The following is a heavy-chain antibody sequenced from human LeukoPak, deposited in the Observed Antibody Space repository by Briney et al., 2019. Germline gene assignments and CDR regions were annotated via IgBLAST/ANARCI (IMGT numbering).Heavy chain of an antibody. V-gene: IGHV4-61*02. CDR1: GGSISSGSYY. D-gene: IGHD3-10*01. CDR2: IYTSGST. CDR3: ARAEYYGSDPYYYYYYYMDV. J-gene: IGHJ6*03. Sequence: SETLSLTCTVSGGSISSGSYYWSWIRQPAGKGLEWIGRIYTSGSTNYNPSLKSRVTISVETSKNQFSLKLSSVTAADTAVYYCARAEYYGSDPYYYYYYYMDVWGKGTTVTVSS.